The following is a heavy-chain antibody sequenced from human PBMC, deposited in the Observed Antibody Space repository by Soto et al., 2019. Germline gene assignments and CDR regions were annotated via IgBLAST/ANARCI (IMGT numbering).Heavy chain of an antibody. D-gene: IGHD6-19*01. CDR3: AKDIAGSGWFYFDY. Sequence: GGSLRLSCAASGFTFSSYAMSWVRQAPGKGLEWVSAIRGSGGSTYYADSVKGRFTISRDNSKNTLYLQMNSLRAEDTAVYYCAKDIAGSGWFYFDYWGQGTLVTVSS. CDR1: GFTFSSYA. J-gene: IGHJ4*02. CDR2: IRGSGGST. V-gene: IGHV3-23*01.